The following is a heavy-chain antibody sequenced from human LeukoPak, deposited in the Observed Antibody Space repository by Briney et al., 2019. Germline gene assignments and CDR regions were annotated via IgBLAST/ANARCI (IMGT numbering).Heavy chain of an antibody. J-gene: IGHJ4*02. CDR2: ISWDGGST. D-gene: IGHD3-10*01. CDR1: GFTFDDYA. V-gene: IGHV3-43D*04. CDR3: AKGALWFGEAVDY. Sequence: GGSLRLXCAASGFTFDDYAMHWVRQAPGKGLEWVSLISWDGGSTYYADSVKGRFTISRDNSKNSLYLQMNSLRAEDTALYYCAKGALWFGEAVDYWGQGTLVTVSS.